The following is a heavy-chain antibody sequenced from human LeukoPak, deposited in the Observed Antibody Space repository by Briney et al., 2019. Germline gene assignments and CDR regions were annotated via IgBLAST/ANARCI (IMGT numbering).Heavy chain of an antibody. CDR1: GGSFSGYY. V-gene: IGHV4-34*01. Sequence: SETLSLTCAVYGGSFSGYYWSWIRQPPGKGLEWIGEINHSGSTNYNPSLKSRVTISVDTSKNQFSLKLSSVTAADTAVYYCASHYGSGKWAFDIWGQGTMVTVSS. CDR2: INHSGST. CDR3: ASHYGSGKWAFDI. D-gene: IGHD3-10*01. J-gene: IGHJ3*02.